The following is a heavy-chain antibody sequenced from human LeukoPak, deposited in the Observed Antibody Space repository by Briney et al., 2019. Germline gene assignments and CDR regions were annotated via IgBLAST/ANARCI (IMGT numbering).Heavy chain of an antibody. V-gene: IGHV4-34*01. CDR2: INHSGST. Sequence: SETLSLTCAVYGGSFSGYYWSWIRQPPGKGLEWIGEINHSGSTNYNPSLKSRVTISVDTSKNQFSLKLSSVTAADTAVYYCAIDRDSSGHFDYWGQGTLVTVSS. CDR3: AIDRDSSGHFDY. J-gene: IGHJ4*02. D-gene: IGHD3-22*01. CDR1: GGSFSGYY.